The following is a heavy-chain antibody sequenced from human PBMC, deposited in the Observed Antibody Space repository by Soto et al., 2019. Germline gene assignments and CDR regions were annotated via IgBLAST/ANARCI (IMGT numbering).Heavy chain of an antibody. CDR1: GGSISSSSYY. CDR2: IYYSGST. Sequence: SETLSLTCTVSGGSISSSSYYWGWIRQPPGKGLEWIGSIYYSGSTYYNPSLKSRVTISVDTSKNQFSLKLSSVTAADTAVYYCARHNSYYCSGGSCPLMLNWFDPWGQGTLVTV. CDR3: ARHNSYYCSGGSCPLMLNWFDP. V-gene: IGHV4-39*01. J-gene: IGHJ5*02. D-gene: IGHD2-15*01.